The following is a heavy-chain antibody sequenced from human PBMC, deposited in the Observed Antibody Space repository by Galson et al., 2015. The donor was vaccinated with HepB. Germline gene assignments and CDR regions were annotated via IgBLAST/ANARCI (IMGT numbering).Heavy chain of an antibody. CDR2: INPSGGST. CDR3: ARGQVVVAAEFNLYYFDY. D-gene: IGHD2-15*01. J-gene: IGHJ4*02. CDR1: GYTFTSYY. Sequence: SVKVSCKASGYTFTSYYMHWVRQAPGQGLEWMGIINPSGGSTSYAQKFQGRVTMTRDTSTSTVYMELSSLRSEDTAVYYCARGQVVVAAEFNLYYFDYWGQGTLVTVSS. V-gene: IGHV1-46*01.